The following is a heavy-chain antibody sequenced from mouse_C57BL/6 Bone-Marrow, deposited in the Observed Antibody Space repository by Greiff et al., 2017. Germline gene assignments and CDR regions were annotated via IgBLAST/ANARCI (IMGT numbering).Heavy chain of an antibody. Sequence: EVKVEESGGGLVQPGGSMKLSCVASGFTFSNYWMNWVRQSPEKGLEWVAQIRLKSDNYATHYAESAKGRFTISRDDSKSSVYLQMNNLRAEDTGIYYCTAGLRVDYWGQGTTLTVSS. J-gene: IGHJ2*01. CDR3: TAGLRVDY. CDR1: GFTFSNYW. CDR2: IRLKSDNYAT. V-gene: IGHV6-3*01.